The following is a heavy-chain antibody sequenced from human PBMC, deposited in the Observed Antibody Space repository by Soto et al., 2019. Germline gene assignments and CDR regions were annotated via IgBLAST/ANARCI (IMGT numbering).Heavy chain of an antibody. CDR3: ARDRYSSSPGYYYGMDV. CDR2: IIPIFGTA. J-gene: IGHJ6*04. V-gene: IGHV1-69*13. CDR1: GCTFSSYA. Sequence: SVKVSCKFSGCTFSSYAISWVRQAPGQGLEWMGGIIPIFGTANYAQKFQGRVTITADESTSTAYMALSSLRSEDTAVYYCARDRYSSSPGYYYGMDVWGKGTTVTVSS. D-gene: IGHD6-6*01.